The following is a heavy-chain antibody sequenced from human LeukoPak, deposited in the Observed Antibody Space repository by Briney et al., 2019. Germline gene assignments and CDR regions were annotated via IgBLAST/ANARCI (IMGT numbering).Heavy chain of an antibody. CDR1: GGSFGGYY. CDR2: INHSGST. V-gene: IGHV4-34*01. Sequence: SETLSLTCAVYGGSFGGYYWSWIRQPPGKGLEWIGEINHSGSTNYNPSLKSRVTISVDTSKNQFSLKLSSVTAADTAVYYCARFSIAAASDAFDIWGQGTMVTVSS. J-gene: IGHJ3*02. CDR3: ARFSIAAASDAFDI. D-gene: IGHD6-13*01.